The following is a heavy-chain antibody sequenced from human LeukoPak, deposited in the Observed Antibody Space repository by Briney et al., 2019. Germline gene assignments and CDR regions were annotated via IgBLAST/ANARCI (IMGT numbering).Heavy chain of an antibody. D-gene: IGHD2-2*01. Sequence: PGGSLRLSCAASGFTFSSYGMHWVRQAPGKGLEWVATTSYDASNKYYADSVRGRFTISRDKSKNTLYLQMNSLRPEDTAVYYCAKGSVPAPIGMDVWGQGTTVTVSS. CDR2: TSYDASNK. CDR3: AKGSVPAPIGMDV. CDR1: GFTFSSYG. V-gene: IGHV3-30*18. J-gene: IGHJ6*02.